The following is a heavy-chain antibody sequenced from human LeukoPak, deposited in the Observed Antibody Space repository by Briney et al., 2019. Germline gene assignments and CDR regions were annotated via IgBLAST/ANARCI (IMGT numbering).Heavy chain of an antibody. CDR2: INPNSGGT. CDR1: GYTFTGYY. V-gene: IGHV1-2*02. CDR3: ARSHERVLLWFVIPPGIDY. Sequence: VASVKVSCKASGYTFTGYYMHWVRQAPGQGLEWMGWINPNSGGTNYAQKFQGRVTMTRDTSISTAYMELSRLRSDDTAVYYCARSHERVLLWFVIPPGIDYWGQGTLVTVSS. D-gene: IGHD3-10*01. J-gene: IGHJ4*02.